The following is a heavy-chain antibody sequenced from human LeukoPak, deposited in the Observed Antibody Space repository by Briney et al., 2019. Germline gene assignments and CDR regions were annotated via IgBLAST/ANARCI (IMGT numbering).Heavy chain of an antibody. CDR1: GGSISSSSYY. CDR3: ARGINYYGTGYYFDY. J-gene: IGHJ4*02. V-gene: IGHV4-61*02. CDR2: IYTSGST. D-gene: IGHD3-10*01. Sequence: SSEILSLTCAVYGGSISSSSYYWGWIRQPPGKGLEWIGRIYTSGSTNYNPSLKSRVTISVDTSKNQFSLKLSSVTAADTAVYYCARGINYYGTGYYFDYWGQGTLVTVSS.